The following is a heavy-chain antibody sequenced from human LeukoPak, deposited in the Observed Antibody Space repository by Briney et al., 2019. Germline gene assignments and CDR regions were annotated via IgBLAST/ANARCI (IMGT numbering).Heavy chain of an antibody. J-gene: IGHJ5*02. CDR2: TNHSGST. D-gene: IGHD6-13*01. Sequence: SETLSLTCAVYGGSFSGYYWSWIRQPPGKGLEWIGETNHSGSTTYNPSLKSRVTISVDTSKNQFSLKLSSVTAADTAVYYCARGTNSSSCWFDPWGQGTLVTVSS. V-gene: IGHV4-34*01. CDR3: ARGTNSSSCWFDP. CDR1: GGSFSGYY.